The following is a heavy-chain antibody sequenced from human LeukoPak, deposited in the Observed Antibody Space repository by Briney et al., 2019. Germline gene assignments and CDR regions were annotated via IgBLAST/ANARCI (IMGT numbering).Heavy chain of an antibody. CDR1: GFTFSSHA. Sequence: GGSLRLSCAASGFTFSSHAMTWVRQAPGKGLEWVSTIGGSGGGPYYADSVKGRFTISRDNSKNTVYLQTNSLRGEDTAVYYCAKGGFSGWFDPWGQGTLVTVSS. CDR3: AKGGFSGWFDP. V-gene: IGHV3-23*01. CDR2: IGGSGGGP. J-gene: IGHJ5*02.